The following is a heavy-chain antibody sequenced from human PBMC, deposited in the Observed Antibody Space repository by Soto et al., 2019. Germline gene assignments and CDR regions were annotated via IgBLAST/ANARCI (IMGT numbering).Heavy chain of an antibody. V-gene: IGHV6-1*01. CDR1: GDSVSSNSAA. Sequence: KQSQTLSLTCAISGDSVSSNSAAWNWIRQSPSRGLEWLGRTYYRSKWYNDYAVSVKSRITINPDTSKNQFSLQLNSVTPEDTAVYYCAREGAAGRLPYYYYMDVWGKGTTVTVSS. CDR2: TYYRSKWYN. CDR3: AREGAAGRLPYYYYMDV. D-gene: IGHD6-13*01. J-gene: IGHJ6*03.